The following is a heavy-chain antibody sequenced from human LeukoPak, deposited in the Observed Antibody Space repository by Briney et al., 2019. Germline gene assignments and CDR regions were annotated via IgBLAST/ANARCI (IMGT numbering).Heavy chain of an antibody. CDR1: RDCITSRTYY. D-gene: IGHD6-6*01. V-gene: IGHV4-31*03. CDR3: ARDVSSMFPNYFDP. J-gene: IGHJ5*02. CDR2: IWNSGST. Sequence: SQSLSLACSVSRDCITSRTYYWTWVRQHPEKDLEWIGYIWNSGSTNYNPALKSRVTISVDTSKNQFSLKLTSVTAADTAIYYCARDVSSMFPNYFDPWGQGIPVIVSS.